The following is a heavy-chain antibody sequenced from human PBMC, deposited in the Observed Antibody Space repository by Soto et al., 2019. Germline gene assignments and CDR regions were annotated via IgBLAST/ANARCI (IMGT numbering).Heavy chain of an antibody. J-gene: IGHJ5*02. CDR1: GYTFTSYG. CDR2: INAYTGNT. V-gene: IGHV1-18*01. Sequence: QVQLVQSGAEVKKPGASVKVSCKASGYTFTSYGISWVRQAPGQGLEWMGWINAYTGNTNYAQKLQGRVTMTTDTSPSTTYMELRRLRSDDTAVYYCARALPPFDPWGQGTLVTVSS. CDR3: ARALPPFDP.